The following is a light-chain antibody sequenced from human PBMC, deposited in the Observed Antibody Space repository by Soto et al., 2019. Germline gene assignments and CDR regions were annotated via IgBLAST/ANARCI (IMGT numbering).Light chain of an antibody. Sequence: DIQLTQSPSFLSASVGDRVTITCRASQGINDYLAWYQQKPGKAPKLLIYAASTLQSEVPSRFSGSASGTEFTLNISSLQPEDFATYYCHQFNTYPLTFGGGTKVEVK. V-gene: IGKV1-9*01. CDR1: QGINDY. CDR2: AAS. J-gene: IGKJ4*01. CDR3: HQFNTYPLT.